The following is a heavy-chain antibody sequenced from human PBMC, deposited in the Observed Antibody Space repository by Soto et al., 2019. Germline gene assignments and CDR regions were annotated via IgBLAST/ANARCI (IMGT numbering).Heavy chain of an antibody. CDR3: SRGRYYGSRSPSYYYGMYV. J-gene: IGHJ6*02. Sequence: GGSLRLSCAASGFTFSDHYLDWVRQAPGKGLEWVGRTRNKANSYTTEYAASVKGRFTISRDDSKNSLYLQMNSLKTEDTAVYYFSRGRYYGSRSPSYYYGMYVWGQGTTVTVSS. V-gene: IGHV3-72*01. CDR2: TRNKANSYTT. CDR1: GFTFSDHY. D-gene: IGHD3-10*01.